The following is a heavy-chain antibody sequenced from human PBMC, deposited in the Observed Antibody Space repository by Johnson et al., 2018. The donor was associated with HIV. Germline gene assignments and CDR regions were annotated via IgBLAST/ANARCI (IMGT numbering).Heavy chain of an antibody. CDR1: GFTFDDYA. CDR2: ISWDSGRI. CDR3: ARVSLAYSYGYDALDI. D-gene: IGHD5-18*01. Sequence: VQLVESGGGLVQPGRSLRLSCVASGFTFDDYAMHWVRQAPGKGLQWVSGISWDSGRIGYADSVKGRFTISRDNAKNSLYLQMNSLRAEDTALYYCARVSLAYSYGYDALDIWGQGTMVTVSA. V-gene: IGHV3-9*01. J-gene: IGHJ3*02.